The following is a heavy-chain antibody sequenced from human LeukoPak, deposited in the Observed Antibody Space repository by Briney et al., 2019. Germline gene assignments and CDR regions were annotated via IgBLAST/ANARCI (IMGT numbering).Heavy chain of an antibody. J-gene: IGHJ4*02. V-gene: IGHV3-23*01. D-gene: IGHD3-22*01. Sequence: GGSLRLSCAASGFTFSSYAMNWVRQAPGKGLEWVSTIADSGGSTYYADSVKGRFTISRDNSKNTVYLQMNSLSAEDTAVYYCANKYYYDSSGSSSYYFDYWGQGTLVTVSS. CDR2: IADSGGST. CDR3: ANKYYYDSSGSSSYYFDY. CDR1: GFTFSSYA.